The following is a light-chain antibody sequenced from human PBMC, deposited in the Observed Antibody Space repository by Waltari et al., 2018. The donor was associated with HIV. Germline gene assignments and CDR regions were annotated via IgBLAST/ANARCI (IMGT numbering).Light chain of an antibody. Sequence: QSALTQPPSASGSPGQSVTISCSGTSSDVGGYNYVSWYQRHPGKAPKLLSDDVIKRPSGVPDLFFGSKSGNTASLAVSGLQAEDEADYYCSSYAGNYNLVFGGGTKLTVL. CDR3: SSYAGNYNLV. J-gene: IGLJ3*02. CDR2: DVI. CDR1: SSDVGGYNY. V-gene: IGLV2-8*01.